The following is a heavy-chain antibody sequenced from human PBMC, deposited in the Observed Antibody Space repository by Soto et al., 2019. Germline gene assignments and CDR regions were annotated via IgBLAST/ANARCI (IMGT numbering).Heavy chain of an antibody. CDR3: ARGENTALAGLWDY. CDR1: GGSISTYY. Sequence: SETLSLTCTVSGGSISTYYWSWIRQPPGKGLEWIAYIYYSGSTNYNPSLKSRVAISVDTSENQFSLKLSSVTAADTALYYCARGENTALAGLWDYWGQGTLVTVSS. D-gene: IGHD6-19*01. CDR2: IYYSGST. J-gene: IGHJ4*02. V-gene: IGHV4-59*01.